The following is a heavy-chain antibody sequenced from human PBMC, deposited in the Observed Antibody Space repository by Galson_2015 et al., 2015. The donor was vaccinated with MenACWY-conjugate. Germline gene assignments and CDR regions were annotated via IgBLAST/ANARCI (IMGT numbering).Heavy chain of an antibody. CDR1: GYTFTTYW. CDR3: TRHPPGGRGMDV. CDR2: ISPGDSYT. J-gene: IGHJ6*02. D-gene: IGHD1-26*01. V-gene: IGHV5-51*01. Sequence: QSGAEVKKPGESLKVSCKGSGYTFTTYWIGWVRQMPGKGLEWMGFISPGDSYTRYNPAFQGQVTISADKSIGTAYLQWNSLQASDTAMYYCTRHPPGGRGMDVWGQGTTVTVSS.